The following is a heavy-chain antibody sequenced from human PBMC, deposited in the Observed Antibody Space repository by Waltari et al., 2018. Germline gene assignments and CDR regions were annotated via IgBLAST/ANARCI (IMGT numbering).Heavy chain of an antibody. J-gene: IGHJ6*02. CDR3: ARLGYCSSANCFYGMDV. CDR2: IKQDGSQT. Sequence: EVQVVESGGGLVQPGGALRLSCAAYGFTFRSYGMRWVRQAPGKGLEWLANIKQDGSQTYYVDSVKGRFTISRDNAKNSLFLQMNSLRADDTAVYYCARLGYCSSANCFYGMDVWGQGTTVTVSS. V-gene: IGHV3-7*01. D-gene: IGHD2-2*01. CDR1: GFTFRSYG.